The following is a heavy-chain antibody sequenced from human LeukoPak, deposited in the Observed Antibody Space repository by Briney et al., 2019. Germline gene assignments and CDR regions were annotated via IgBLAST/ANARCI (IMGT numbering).Heavy chain of an antibody. CDR3: AMVYGSGAKHASDI. J-gene: IGHJ3*02. CDR1: GFTFSSYA. Sequence: PGRSLRLSCAASGFTFSSYAMHWVRQAPGKGLEWVAVISYDGSNKYYADSVKGRFTISRDNSKNTLYLQMNSLRAEDTAVYYCAMVYGSGAKHASDIWGQGTMVTVSS. D-gene: IGHD3-10*01. V-gene: IGHV3-30*04. CDR2: ISYDGSNK.